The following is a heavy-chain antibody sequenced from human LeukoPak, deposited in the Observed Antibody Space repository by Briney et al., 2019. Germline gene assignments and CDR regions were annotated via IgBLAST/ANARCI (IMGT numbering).Heavy chain of an antibody. CDR2: IRYDGSNK. Sequence: QAGGSLRLSCAASGFTFSSYGMHWVRQAPGKGLEWVAFIRYDGSNKYYADSVKGRFTISRDNSKNTLYLQMNSLRAEDTAVYYCAKDLGKQQLVRYFQHWGQGTLVTVSS. V-gene: IGHV3-30*02. D-gene: IGHD6-13*01. CDR1: GFTFSSYG. J-gene: IGHJ1*01. CDR3: AKDLGKQQLVRYFQH.